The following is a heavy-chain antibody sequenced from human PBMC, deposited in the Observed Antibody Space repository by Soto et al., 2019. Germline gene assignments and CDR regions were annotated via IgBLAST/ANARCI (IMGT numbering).Heavy chain of an antibody. CDR3: ARHSGYSYGYYFDY. Sequence: SETLSLTCTVSGGSISSSSYYWGWIRQPPGKGLEWIGSIYYSGSTYYNPSLKSRVTISVETSKNQFSLKLSSGTAADTAVYYCARHSGYSYGYYFDYWGQGTLVTVSS. CDR2: IYYSGST. D-gene: IGHD5-18*01. V-gene: IGHV4-39*01. J-gene: IGHJ4*02. CDR1: GGSISSSSYY.